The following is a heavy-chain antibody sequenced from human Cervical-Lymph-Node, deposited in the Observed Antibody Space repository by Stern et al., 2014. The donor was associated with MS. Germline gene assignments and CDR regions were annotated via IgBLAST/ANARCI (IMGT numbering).Heavy chain of an antibody. CDR3: PTSIFGVVALGWFDP. CDR1: GFTFGDYA. D-gene: IGHD3-3*01. CDR2: IRSKAYGGTT. Sequence: EVHLVESGGGLVKPGRSLRLSCTASGFTFGDYAMSWFRQAPGKGLEWVGFIRSKAYGGTTEYAASVKGRFTISRDDSKSIAYLQMNSLKTEDTAVYYCPTSIFGVVALGWFDPWGQGTLVTVSS. J-gene: IGHJ5*02. V-gene: IGHV3-49*05.